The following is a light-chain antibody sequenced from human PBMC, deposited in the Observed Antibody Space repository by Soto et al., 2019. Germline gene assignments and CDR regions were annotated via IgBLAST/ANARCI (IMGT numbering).Light chain of an antibody. J-gene: IGKJ1*01. CDR3: HQRQSWPRT. CDR2: QTS. CDR1: QYINTR. Sequence: DIVLTQSPATLSSFPGDRVTLSCRSSQYINTRLAWYQHRPGQAPRLLIYQTSIRAAGIPARFSASGSGTDFTLTISDVQPEDFALDYCHQRQSWPRTFGQGTKVDI. V-gene: IGKV3-11*01.